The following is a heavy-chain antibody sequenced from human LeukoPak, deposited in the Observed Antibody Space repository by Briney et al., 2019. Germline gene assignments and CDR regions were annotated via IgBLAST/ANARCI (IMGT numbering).Heavy chain of an antibody. CDR1: GGSVSSGSYY. CDR3: ARGEFPSDLEF. D-gene: IGHD3-10*01. CDR2: IYYSGST. Sequence: ASETLSLTCTVSGGSVSSGSYYWNWIRQPPGKGLEWIGYIYYSGSTNYNASLKSRVTIPVDTSKNQFSLKLTSVTSADTAVYYCARGEFPSDLEFWGQGALITVSS. V-gene: IGHV4-61*01. J-gene: IGHJ4*02.